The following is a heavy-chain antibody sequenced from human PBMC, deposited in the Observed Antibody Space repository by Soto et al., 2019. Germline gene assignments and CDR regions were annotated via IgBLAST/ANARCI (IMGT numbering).Heavy chain of an antibody. V-gene: IGHV4-30-4*01. CDR3: ASIKPKIGRDYYYYYGMDV. CDR1: GGSVSSGDYY. J-gene: IGHJ6*02. Sequence: PSETLSLTCTVSGGSVSSGDYYWSWIRQPPGKGLEWIGYIYYSGSTYYNPSLKSRVTISVDTSKNQFSLKLSSVTAADTAVYYCASIKPKIGRDYYYYYGMDVWGQGTTVTVSS. CDR2: IYYSGST.